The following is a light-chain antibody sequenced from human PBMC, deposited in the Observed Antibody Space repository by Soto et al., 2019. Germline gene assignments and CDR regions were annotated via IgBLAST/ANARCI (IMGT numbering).Light chain of an antibody. CDR3: RKYDTAPLT. Sequence: AIRMTQSPSSLSASTGDRVTINCRASQGISSYLAWYQQTPGKAPKLLIYAASTLLSGVPSRFSGSGSGTDFTLTISSLQPEDVATYYCRKYDTAPLTLGQGTKGDIK. CDR1: QGISSY. V-gene: IGKV1-8*01. CDR2: AAS. J-gene: IGKJ1*01.